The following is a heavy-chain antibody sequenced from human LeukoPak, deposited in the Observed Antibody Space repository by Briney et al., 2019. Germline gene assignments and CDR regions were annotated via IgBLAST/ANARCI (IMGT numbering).Heavy chain of an antibody. V-gene: IGHV4-34*01. Sequence: SETLSLTCAVYGGSFSGYYWSWIRQPPGKGLEWMGEINHSGSTNYNPSLKSRVTISVDTSKNQFSLKLSSVTAADTAVYYCARKLNYGYILFYFDYWGQGTLVTVSS. CDR2: INHSGST. J-gene: IGHJ4*02. CDR3: ARKLNYGYILFYFDY. D-gene: IGHD5-18*01. CDR1: GGSFSGYY.